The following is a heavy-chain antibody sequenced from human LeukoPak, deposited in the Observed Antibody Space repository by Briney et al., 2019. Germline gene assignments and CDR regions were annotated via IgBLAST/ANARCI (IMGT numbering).Heavy chain of an antibody. D-gene: IGHD3-3*01. V-gene: IGHV1-8*01. CDR1: GYTFTSYD. Sequence: ASVKVSCKASGYTFTSYDINWVRQATGQGLEWMGWMNPNSGNTGYAQKFQGRVTMTRNTSISTAYMELNSLRSEDTAVYYCARGLKGSSWSYDFWSGYYQGDETPRYYYYYMDVWGKGTTVTVSS. CDR3: ARGLKGSSWSYDFWSGYYQGDETPRYYYYYMDV. J-gene: IGHJ6*03. CDR2: MNPNSGNT.